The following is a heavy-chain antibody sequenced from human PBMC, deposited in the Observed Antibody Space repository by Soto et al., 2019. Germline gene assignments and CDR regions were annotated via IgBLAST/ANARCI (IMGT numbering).Heavy chain of an antibody. J-gene: IGHJ4*02. CDR1: GGTFSSYA. CDR3: ARDLDDSSGYYDY. Sequence: SVKVSCKASGGTFSSYAISWVRQAPGQGLEWMGGIIPIFGTANYAQKFQGRVTITADKSTSTAYMELSSLRSEDTAVYYCARDLDDSSGYYDYWGQGTLVTVSS. V-gene: IGHV1-69*06. CDR2: IIPIFGTA. D-gene: IGHD3-22*01.